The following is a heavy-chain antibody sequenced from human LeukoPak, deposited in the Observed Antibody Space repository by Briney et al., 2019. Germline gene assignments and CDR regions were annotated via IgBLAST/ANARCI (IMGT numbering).Heavy chain of an antibody. CDR3: ASIVVVQDYGMDV. CDR2: IYYSGST. Sequence: SETLSLTCAVYGGSFSSYYWGWIRQPPGKGLEWIGSIYYSGSTYYNPSLKSRVTISVDTSKNQFSLKLSSVTAADTAVYYCASIVVVQDYGMDVWGQGTTVTVSS. J-gene: IGHJ6*02. D-gene: IGHD2-2*01. CDR1: GGSFSSYY. V-gene: IGHV4-39*01.